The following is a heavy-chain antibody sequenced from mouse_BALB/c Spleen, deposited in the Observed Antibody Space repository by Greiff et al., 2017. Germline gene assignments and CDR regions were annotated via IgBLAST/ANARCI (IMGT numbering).Heavy chain of an antibody. CDR3: ARERTTNVDY. CDR1: GFTFSSFG. J-gene: IGHJ2*01. CDR2: ISSGSSTI. D-gene: IGHD2-12*01. V-gene: IGHV5-17*02. Sequence: EVKLVESGGGLVQPGGSRKLSCAASGFTFSSFGMHWVRQAPEKGLEWVAYISSGSSTIYYADTVKGRFTISRDNPKNTLFLQMTSLRSEDTAMYYCARERTTNVDYWGQGTTLTVSS.